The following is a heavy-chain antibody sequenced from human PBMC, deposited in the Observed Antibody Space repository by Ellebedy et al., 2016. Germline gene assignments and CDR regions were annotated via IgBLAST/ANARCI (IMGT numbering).Heavy chain of an antibody. V-gene: IGHV3-53*01. CDR2: ISDSGHYI. J-gene: IGHJ5*02. D-gene: IGHD2-15*01. CDR3: ARGVGSGWFDP. CDR1: GFTVSTNY. Sequence: GESLKISCAASGFTVSTNYMKWVRQAPGKGLEWVSAISDSGHYIYYADSVKGRFTISRDNSKNTLYLQLNSLRAEDTAVYYCARGVGSGWFDPWGQGTLVTVSS.